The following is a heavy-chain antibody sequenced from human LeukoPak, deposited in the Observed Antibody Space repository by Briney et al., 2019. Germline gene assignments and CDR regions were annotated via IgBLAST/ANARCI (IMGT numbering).Heavy chain of an antibody. CDR2: ISYTGST. CDR1: GASISSGDYY. V-gene: IGHV4-30-4*01. J-gene: IGHJ6*02. Sequence: SQTLSLTCTVSGASISSGDYYWSWIRQPPGMGLEWFGYISYTGSTYYNPSLKSRVTISVDKSKNQFSLKLSSVTAADTAVYYCARLVVVAATSYYGMDVWGQGTTVTVSS. D-gene: IGHD2-15*01. CDR3: ARLVVVAATSYYGMDV.